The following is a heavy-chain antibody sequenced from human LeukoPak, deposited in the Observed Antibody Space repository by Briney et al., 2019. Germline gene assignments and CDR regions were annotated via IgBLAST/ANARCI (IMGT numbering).Heavy chain of an antibody. D-gene: IGHD3-16*01. V-gene: IGHV4-30-4*01. Sequence: SETLSLTCTVSGGSISSGDYYWSWIRQPPGKGLEWIGYIYYSGTTYYNPSLKSRVTISVDTSKNQFSLKLNSVTAADTAVYYCARKRYDDPYFFDYWGQGTLVTASS. CDR2: IYYSGTT. CDR1: GGSISSGDYY. J-gene: IGHJ4*02. CDR3: ARKRYDDPYFFDY.